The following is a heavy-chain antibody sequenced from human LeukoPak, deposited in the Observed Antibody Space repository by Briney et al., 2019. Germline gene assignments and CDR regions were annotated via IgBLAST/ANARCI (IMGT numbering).Heavy chain of an antibody. CDR1: GFTFGDDA. V-gene: IGHV3-49*04. J-gene: IGHJ4*02. CDR2: VRSRIYGGAP. Sequence: GGSLRLSCRGSGFTFGDDAFNWVRQAPGKGLEWVGLVRSRIYGGAPEYAASVKGRFTVSRDDSNDIAYLQMNGLTAEDTGVYYCSRGLTSHGKKYWFDYWGQGTLVTVSS. D-gene: IGHD2-8*02. CDR3: SRGLTSHGKKYWFDY.